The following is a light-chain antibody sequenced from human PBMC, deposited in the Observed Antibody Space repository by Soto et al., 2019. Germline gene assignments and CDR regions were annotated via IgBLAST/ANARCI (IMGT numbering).Light chain of an antibody. CDR1: SSDVGGYNY. Sequence: QSVLARPPSASGSPGRSVAIACTGTSSDVGGYNYVSWYQQHPGKAPKLMIYEVSKRPSGVPDRFSGSKSGNTASLTVSGLQPEDEADYYCSSYAGSNKSVFGTGTKVTVL. CDR3: SSYAGSNKSV. J-gene: IGLJ1*01. V-gene: IGLV2-8*01. CDR2: EVS.